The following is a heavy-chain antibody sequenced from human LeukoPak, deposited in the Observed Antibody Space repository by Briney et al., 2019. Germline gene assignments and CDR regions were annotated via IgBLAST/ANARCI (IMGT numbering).Heavy chain of an antibody. J-gene: IGHJ4*02. Sequence: ASVKVSCKASGYTFTGYYMHWVRQAPGQGLEWMGWISAYNGDTNYAQKLQGRVTMTTDTSTSTAYMELRSLRSDDTAVYYCARAGYCSGASCLHYFDYWGQGTLVTVSS. D-gene: IGHD2-2*03. CDR2: ISAYNGDT. V-gene: IGHV1-18*04. CDR1: GYTFTGYY. CDR3: ARAGYCSGASCLHYFDY.